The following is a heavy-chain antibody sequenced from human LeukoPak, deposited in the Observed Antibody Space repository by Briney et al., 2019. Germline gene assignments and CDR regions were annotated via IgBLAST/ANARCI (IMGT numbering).Heavy chain of an antibody. CDR2: ISWDSGSI. Sequence: GGSLRLSCAASGFTFDDYAMHWVRQAPGKGLEWVSGISWDSGSIGYADSVKGRFTISRDNAKNSLYLQMNSLRAEDTALYYCAKALTLGSSSAFDPWGQGTLVTVSS. CDR1: GFTFDDYA. D-gene: IGHD6-13*01. V-gene: IGHV3-9*01. CDR3: AKALTLGSSSAFDP. J-gene: IGHJ5*02.